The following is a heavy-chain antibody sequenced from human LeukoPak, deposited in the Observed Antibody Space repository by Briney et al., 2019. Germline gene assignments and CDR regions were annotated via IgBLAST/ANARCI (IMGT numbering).Heavy chain of an antibody. CDR2: IKQDGGET. Sequence: PGGSLRLSCAASGFTFRSYWMSWVRQAPGKGLEWVASIKQDGGETFYVDSVKGRFTISRDNAKNSLYLQMNSLRAEDTAVYYCTREDHSNYNYWGQGTLVTVSS. V-gene: IGHV3-7*01. CDR1: GFTFRSYW. CDR3: TREDHSNYNY. J-gene: IGHJ4*02. D-gene: IGHD4-11*01.